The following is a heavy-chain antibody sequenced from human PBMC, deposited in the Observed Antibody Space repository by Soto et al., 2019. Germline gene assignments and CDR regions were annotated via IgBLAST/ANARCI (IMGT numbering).Heavy chain of an antibody. D-gene: IGHD6-13*01. V-gene: IGHV4-59*01. CDR2: IDSSGST. J-gene: IGHJ4*02. Sequence: SETLSLTCTVSGFSISFYYWSWIRQPPGKGLEWIAYIDSSGSTKYNPSLKSRVTISLDTSRNQLSLKLNSVTAADTAVYYCAREGYSSRWNPIDYWGQGTQVTVSS. CDR3: AREGYSSRWNPIDY. CDR1: GFSISFYY.